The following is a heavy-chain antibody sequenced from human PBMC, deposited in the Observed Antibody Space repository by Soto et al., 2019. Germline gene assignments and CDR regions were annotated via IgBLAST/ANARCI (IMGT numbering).Heavy chain of an antibody. V-gene: IGHV4-30-4*01. D-gene: IGHD1-26*01. J-gene: IGHJ4*02. Sequence: QVQLQESGPGLVKPSQTLSLTCTVSGTTISSGDHYWSWIRQAPGKGLEWIGYMYYTGKTYYNTSLQSRVTLSVDTSKNQSSLKMTSVTAAETAMYFCARVYGRGDYFDFWGRGTLVSASS. CDR1: GTTISSGDHY. CDR3: ARVYGRGDYFDF. CDR2: MYYTGKT.